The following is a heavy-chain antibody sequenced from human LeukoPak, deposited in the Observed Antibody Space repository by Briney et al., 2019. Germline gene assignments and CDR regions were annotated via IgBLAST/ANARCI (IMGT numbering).Heavy chain of an antibody. CDR2: INHSGST. J-gene: IGHJ4*02. V-gene: IGHV4-34*01. CDR1: GGSFSGYY. Sequence: PSETLSLTCAVYGGSFSGYYWSWIRQPPGKELEWIGEINHSGSTNYNPSLKSRVTLSLDTSKNQFSLKLSSATAADTAVYYCAISTGYYRKVFDYWGQGTLVTVSS. CDR3: AISTGYYRKVFDY. D-gene: IGHD3-9*01.